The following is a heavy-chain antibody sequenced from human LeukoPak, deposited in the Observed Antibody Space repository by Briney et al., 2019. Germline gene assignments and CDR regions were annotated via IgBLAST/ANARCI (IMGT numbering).Heavy chain of an antibody. CDR1: GVSISSGGYH. D-gene: IGHD1-26*01. CDR3: AREADSGTYARYGMDV. J-gene: IGHJ6*02. V-gene: IGHV4-31*03. Sequence: SETLSLTCTVSGVSISSGGYHWSWIRQHPEKGLEWIGYKYYSGSTYYNPSLKSRVSISVDTSKNQFSLKLNSVTVADTAVYYCAREADSGTYARYGMDVWGQGTTVTVSS. CDR2: KYYSGST.